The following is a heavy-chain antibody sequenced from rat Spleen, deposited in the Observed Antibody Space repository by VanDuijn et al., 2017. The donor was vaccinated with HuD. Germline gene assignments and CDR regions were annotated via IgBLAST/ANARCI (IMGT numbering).Heavy chain of an antibody. J-gene: IGHJ1*01. V-gene: IGHV3-1*01. CDR3: ARDNSGYWYFDF. CDR2: KSYSGST. D-gene: IGHD1-10*01. Sequence: EVQLQESGPGLVKPSQSLSLTCSVTGYSITSNYWGWIRKFPGKKMEWMGHKSYSGSTSSNPSLKSRISITRDTSKNQFFLQLNSVTTEDTATYYCARDNSGYWYFDFWGPGTMVTVSS. CDR1: GYSITSNY.